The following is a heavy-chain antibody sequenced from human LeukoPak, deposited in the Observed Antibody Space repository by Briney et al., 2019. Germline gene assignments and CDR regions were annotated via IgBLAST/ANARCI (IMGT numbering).Heavy chain of an antibody. V-gene: IGHV1-8*01. Sequence: ASVKVSCKASGYTFTSYDINWVRQATGQGLEWMGWMNPNSGNTGYAQKFQGRVTMTRNTSISTAYMELSSLRSEDTAVNYCARGRMVRGVGNWFDPWGQGTLVTVSS. CDR3: ARGRMVRGVGNWFDP. D-gene: IGHD3-10*01. CDR2: MNPNSGNT. CDR1: GYTFTSYD. J-gene: IGHJ5*02.